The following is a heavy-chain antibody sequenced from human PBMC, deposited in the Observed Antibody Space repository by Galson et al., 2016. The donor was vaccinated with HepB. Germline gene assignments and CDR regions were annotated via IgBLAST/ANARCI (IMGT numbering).Heavy chain of an antibody. J-gene: IGHJ4*02. CDR1: GFSFSSYS. CDR2: ISTSSKYI. V-gene: IGHV3-21*01. CDR3: ARSSQGGDYDTYSFDN. D-gene: IGHD4-17*01. Sequence: SLRLSCAASGFSFSSYSMNWVRQAPGKGLESVSCISTSSKYIYYADSVRGRFTISRDDAKNSLYLQMNSLRPEDTAVYYCARSSQGGDYDTYSFDNWGQGALVTVSS.